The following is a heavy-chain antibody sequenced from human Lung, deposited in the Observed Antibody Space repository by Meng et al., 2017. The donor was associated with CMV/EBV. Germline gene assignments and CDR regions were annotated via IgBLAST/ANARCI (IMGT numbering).Heavy chain of an antibody. V-gene: IGHV3-53*01. CDR1: GLSVSSNY. D-gene: IGHD1-26*01. Sequence: ESLKISCAASGLSVSSNYMSWVRQAPGKGLEWVSTIYSDGITYYADSVKGRFIISRDTSKNTLSLQMISLRVEDEAIYYCSTFSSGNNYGYFEYWGQGTXVTVSS. CDR3: STFSSGNNYGYFEY. J-gene: IGHJ4*02. CDR2: IYSDGIT.